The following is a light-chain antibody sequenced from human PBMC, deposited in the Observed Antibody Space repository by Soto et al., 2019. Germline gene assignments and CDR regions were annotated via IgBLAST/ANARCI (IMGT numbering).Light chain of an antibody. CDR1: SSNIGSNY. CDR3: AAWDGSRIGRV. CDR2: SDT. Sequence: QAVVTQSPSASGTPGQRVTISCSGSSSNIGSNYVYWYQQLPGTAPKLLIYSDTQRPSGVPDRFSGSKSGTSASLAISGLRSEDEADYYCAAWDGSRIGRVFGGGTQLTVL. V-gene: IGLV1-47*02. J-gene: IGLJ2*01.